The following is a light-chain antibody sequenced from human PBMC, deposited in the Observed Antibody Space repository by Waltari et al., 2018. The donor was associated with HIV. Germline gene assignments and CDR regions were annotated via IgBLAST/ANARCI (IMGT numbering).Light chain of an antibody. V-gene: IGLV2-23*02. Sequence: QSALTQPASVSGSPGQSITISCTGTSSDVGSYNVVSWYQQHPGQAPKLLIYEVTKRPSGVSNRFSGCKSGNTASLTSSGLQAEDEADYYCCSYAGRSTHVFGTGTKVTVL. J-gene: IGLJ1*01. CDR2: EVT. CDR3: CSYAGRSTHV. CDR1: SSDVGSYNV.